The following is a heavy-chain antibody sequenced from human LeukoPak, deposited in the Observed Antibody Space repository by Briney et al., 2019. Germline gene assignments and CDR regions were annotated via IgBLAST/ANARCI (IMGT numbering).Heavy chain of an antibody. V-gene: IGHV4-39*01. D-gene: IGHD6-13*01. CDR3: ARTYSSSWYKEFGY. CDR1: GGSISSSSYY. Sequence: SETLSLTCTVSGGSISSSSYYWGWIRQPPGKGLEWIGSIYYSGSTYYNPSLKSRVTISVDTSKNQFSLKLSSVTAADTAVYYCARTYSSSWYKEFGYWGQGTLVTVTS. CDR2: IYYSGST. J-gene: IGHJ4*02.